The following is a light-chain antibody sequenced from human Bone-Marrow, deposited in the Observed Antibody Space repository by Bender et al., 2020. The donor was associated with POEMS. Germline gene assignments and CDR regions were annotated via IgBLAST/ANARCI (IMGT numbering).Light chain of an antibody. CDR3: QFWDARLDLDWV. CDR1: NIGSKN. V-gene: IGLV3-21*02. CDR2: DDS. Sequence: SYVLTQPPSLSVAPGQTARITCGGDNIGSKNVHWYQHKSGQAPVLVVYDDSDRSSGIPERFSGSNSGNTATLPISRVEAGYEADYYCQFWDARLDLDWVFGGGTKLTVL. J-gene: IGLJ3*02.